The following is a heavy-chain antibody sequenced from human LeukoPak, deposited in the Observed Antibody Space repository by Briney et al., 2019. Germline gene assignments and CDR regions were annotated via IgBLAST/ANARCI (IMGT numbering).Heavy chain of an antibody. Sequence: GGSLRLSCAASGFTFSSYAMHWVRQAPGKGLEWVAGILHDGSNKYNADSVKGRFTISRDNSKNTLSLQMNSLRADDAAVYYCGRDGDSSGYFYFDNWGQGTLVTVSS. J-gene: IGHJ4*02. CDR2: ILHDGSNK. CDR1: GFTFSSYA. D-gene: IGHD3-22*01. CDR3: GRDGDSSGYFYFDN. V-gene: IGHV3-30-3*01.